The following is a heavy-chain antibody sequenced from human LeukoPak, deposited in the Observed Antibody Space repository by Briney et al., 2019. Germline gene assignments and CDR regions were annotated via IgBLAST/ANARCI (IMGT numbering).Heavy chain of an antibody. CDR3: ARRRYDDCTGYLD. D-gene: IGHD3-22*01. CDR1: GGYISSSSYS. Sequence: SETLSLTCTASGGYISSSSYSWDWIRQPSGRGQEWVRSIYYSGSTYYNPSPKSSVSIFLDTTMNQFSLKLASVTAADTAVYYCARRRYDDCTGYLDWGQGTLVTVSS. V-gene: IGHV4-39*01. J-gene: IGHJ1*01. CDR2: IYYSGST.